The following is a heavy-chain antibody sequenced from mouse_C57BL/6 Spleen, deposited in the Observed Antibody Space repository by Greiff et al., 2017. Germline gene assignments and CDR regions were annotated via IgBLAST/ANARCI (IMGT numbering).Heavy chain of an antibody. CDR1: GYTFTSYW. CDR3: AGYDGYYGFAY. J-gene: IGHJ3*01. D-gene: IGHD2-3*01. V-gene: IGHV1-69*01. CDR2: IDPSDSST. Sequence: VQLQQPGAELVMPGASVKLSCKASGYTFTSYWMHWVKQRPGQGLEWIGEIDPSDSSTNYNQKFKGRSTLTVDKSSSTAYMQLSSLTSEDSAVYYCAGYDGYYGFAYWGQGALVTVSA.